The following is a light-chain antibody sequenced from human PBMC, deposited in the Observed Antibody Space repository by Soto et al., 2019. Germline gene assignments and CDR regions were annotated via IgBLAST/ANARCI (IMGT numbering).Light chain of an antibody. CDR2: GAS. J-gene: IGKJ1*01. CDR1: QSVSSSY. Sequence: ESVFTQSPCTLSLSPCEKATLSCTPIQSVSSSYLAWYQQKPGQAPRLLIYGASSRATVIPDRFSGSGSGTDFTLTISRLEPEDFAVYYCQQYGSSPSWTFGQGTKVDI. V-gene: IGKV3-20*01. CDR3: QQYGSSPSWT.